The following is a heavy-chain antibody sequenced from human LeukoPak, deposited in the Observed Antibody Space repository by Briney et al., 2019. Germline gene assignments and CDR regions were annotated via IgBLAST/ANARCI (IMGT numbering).Heavy chain of an antibody. Sequence: GGSLRLSCAASGFTFSSYWMHWVRQAPGKGLVWVSLINSDGSSRNYADSVKGRFTISRDNAKNTLYLQMNSLRVEDTAVYYCAGDYWGQGTLVTVSS. J-gene: IGHJ4*02. CDR3: AGDY. V-gene: IGHV3-74*01. CDR1: GFTFSSYW. CDR2: INSDGSSR.